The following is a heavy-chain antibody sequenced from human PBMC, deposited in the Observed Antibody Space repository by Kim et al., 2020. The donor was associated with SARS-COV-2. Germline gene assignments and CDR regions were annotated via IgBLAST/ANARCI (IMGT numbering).Heavy chain of an antibody. D-gene: IGHD3-3*01. Sequence: SETLSLTCTVSGGSISSGGYYWSWIRQHPGKGLEWIGYIYYSGSNYYNPSLKSRVTISVDTSKNQFSLKLSSVTAADTAVYYCARAETIFGVVIGCFDYWGQGTLVTVSS. J-gene: IGHJ4*02. CDR1: GGSISSGGYY. CDR3: ARAETIFGVVIGCFDY. V-gene: IGHV4-31*03. CDR2: IYYSGSN.